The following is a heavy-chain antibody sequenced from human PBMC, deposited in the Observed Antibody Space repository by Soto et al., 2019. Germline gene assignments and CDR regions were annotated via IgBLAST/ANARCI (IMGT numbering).Heavy chain of an antibody. J-gene: IGHJ6*02. V-gene: IGHV3-30-3*01. CDR3: ARDFISAVAGSQDYYYYGLDV. CDR2: ISYGGDTR. D-gene: IGHD6-19*01. Sequence: GGSLRLSCAASGFTLSRYPMHWVRQAPGKGLEWVAYISYGGDTRKYADSVKGRFTISRDNSNNTLYLHMDSLRAEDTAIYSCARDFISAVAGSQDYYYYGLDVWGLGTTVTVSS. CDR1: GFTLSRYP.